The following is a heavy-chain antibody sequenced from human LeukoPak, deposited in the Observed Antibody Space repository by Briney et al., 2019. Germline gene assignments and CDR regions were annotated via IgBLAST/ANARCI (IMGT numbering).Heavy chain of an antibody. CDR2: IYSGGST. Sequence: GGSLRLSCAASGFTVSSNYMSWVRQAPGKGLEWVSVIYSGGSTYYADSVKGRFTISRDNSKNTLYLQMNSLRAEDTAIYYCAKDHSWYSGSGPSYDYWGQGTLVTVSS. D-gene: IGHD3-10*01. CDR1: GFTVSSNY. CDR3: AKDHSWYSGSGPSYDY. V-gene: IGHV3-53*01. J-gene: IGHJ4*02.